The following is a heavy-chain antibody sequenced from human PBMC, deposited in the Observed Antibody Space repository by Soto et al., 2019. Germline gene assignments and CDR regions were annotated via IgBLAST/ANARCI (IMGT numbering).Heavy chain of an antibody. CDR3: AGDGSYSLRYFDY. CDR2: INAGNGNT. V-gene: IGHV1-3*01. Sequence: QVQLGQSVAEVKKPGASVTVSCKDSGYTFTSYAMHWVRQAPGQRREWMVWINAGNGNTKDSQKFQGRVTITRDTSGSTAYMELSSLRSEETAVYSCAGDGSYSLRYFDYWGQGNQVTVSS. J-gene: IGHJ4*02. D-gene: IGHD1-26*01. CDR1: GYTFTSYA.